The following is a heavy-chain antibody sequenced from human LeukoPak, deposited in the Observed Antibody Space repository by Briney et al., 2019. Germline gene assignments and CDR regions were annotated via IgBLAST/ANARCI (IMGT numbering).Heavy chain of an antibody. CDR1: GFTFSSYS. V-gene: IGHV3-48*01. CDR2: ISSSSSPT. J-gene: IGHJ4*02. D-gene: IGHD1-26*01. CDR3: ARSGTYAYFDY. Sequence: GGSLRLSCAASGFTFSSYSVSWVRQAPGKGLEWVSYISSSSSPTYYADSVKGRFTISRDNAKNSLYLQMNSLRAEDTAVYYCARSGTYAYFDYWGQGTLVTVSS.